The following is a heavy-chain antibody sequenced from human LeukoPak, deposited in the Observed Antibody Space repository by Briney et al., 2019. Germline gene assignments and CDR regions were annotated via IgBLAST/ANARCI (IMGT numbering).Heavy chain of an antibody. Sequence: GGSLRLSCAASGFTFSSYSMNWVRQAPGKGLEWVSSISSSSSYIYYADSVKGRFTISRDNAKNSLYLQMNCLRAEDTAVYYCAREGIAAPFFDYWGQGTLVTVSS. CDR3: AREGIAAPFFDY. CDR1: GFTFSSYS. J-gene: IGHJ4*02. D-gene: IGHD6-6*01. CDR2: ISSSSSYI. V-gene: IGHV3-21*01.